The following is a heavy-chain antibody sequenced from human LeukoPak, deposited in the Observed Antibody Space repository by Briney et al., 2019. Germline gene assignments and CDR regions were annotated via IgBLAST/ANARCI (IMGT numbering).Heavy chain of an antibody. Sequence: ASVNVSCKASGYSFTSYGFTWVRQAPGQGLEWMGWISGYNGTTSYARNLQGRVTMTTDTSTSTAYMELRRLRSDDTAVYYCARGTWSIIAAKDGMDVWGQGTTVTVSS. CDR1: GYSFTSYG. D-gene: IGHD3-3*01. V-gene: IGHV1-18*01. J-gene: IGHJ6*02. CDR2: ISGYNGTT. CDR3: ARGTWSIIAAKDGMDV.